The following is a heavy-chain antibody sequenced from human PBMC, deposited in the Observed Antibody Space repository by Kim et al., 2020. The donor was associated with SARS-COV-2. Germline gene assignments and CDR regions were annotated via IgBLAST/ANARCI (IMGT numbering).Heavy chain of an antibody. V-gene: IGHV3-23*01. J-gene: IGHJ4*02. D-gene: IGHD6-19*01. CDR3: AKREKVAGLGYFDY. Sequence: ADSVKGRLTISRENSKNALYLQMNSLRAEDTAVYYCAKREKVAGLGYFDYWGQGTLVTVSS.